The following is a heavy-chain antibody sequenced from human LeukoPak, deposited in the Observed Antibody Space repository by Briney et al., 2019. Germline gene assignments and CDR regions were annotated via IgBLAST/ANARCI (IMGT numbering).Heavy chain of an antibody. CDR1: GYIFTNYW. CDR3: ARHEPYYFGSGSHFDY. D-gene: IGHD3-10*01. CDR2: IYPGDSKT. Sequence: GESLKTSCKGSGYIFTNYWIGWVRQMPGKGLEWMGIIYPGDSKTRYSPSFQGQVTISADKSTSTAYLQWSSLKASDTAMYYCARHEPYYFGSGSHFDYWGQGTLVTVSS. V-gene: IGHV5-51*01. J-gene: IGHJ4*02.